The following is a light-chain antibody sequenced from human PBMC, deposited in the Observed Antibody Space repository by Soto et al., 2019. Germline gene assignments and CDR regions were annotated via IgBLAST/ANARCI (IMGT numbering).Light chain of an antibody. CDR3: QQYNSYYPT. V-gene: IGKV3-15*01. CDR2: GAS. J-gene: IGKJ1*01. Sequence: EIVLTQSPATLSLSPGERATLSCRASQSVSSNLAWYQQKPGQAPRLLIYGASTRATSIPARFSGSGSGTEFTLTISSLQPDDFATYYCQQYNSYYPTFGQGTKVDNK. CDR1: QSVSSN.